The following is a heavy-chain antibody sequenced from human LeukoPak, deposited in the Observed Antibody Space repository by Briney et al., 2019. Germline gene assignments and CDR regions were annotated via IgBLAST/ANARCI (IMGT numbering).Heavy chain of an antibody. CDR1: EFTFSSYG. Sequence: GGSLRLSCAASEFTFSSYGMHWVRQAPGKGLEWVAVIWYDGSNKYYADSVKGRFTISRDNSKNTLYLQMNSLRAEDTAVYYCARAHNAYYDFWSGYYWGQGTLVTVSS. D-gene: IGHD3-3*01. CDR3: ARAHNAYYDFWSGYY. V-gene: IGHV3-33*01. CDR2: IWYDGSNK. J-gene: IGHJ4*02.